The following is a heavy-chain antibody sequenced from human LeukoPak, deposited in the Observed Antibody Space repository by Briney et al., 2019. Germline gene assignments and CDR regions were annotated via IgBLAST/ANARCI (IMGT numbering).Heavy chain of an antibody. D-gene: IGHD3-10*01. V-gene: IGHV1-18*01. J-gene: IGHJ4*02. CDR2: ISAYNGDT. CDR1: GYTFTSHG. Sequence: GASVKVSCKASGYTFTSHGITWVRQAPGQGFEWMGWISAYNGDTKYPETSQVRVTLTTDTSTNTVYMELRNLKSDDTAVYYCARGGSGSYYDYWGQGTLINVSS. CDR3: ARGGSGSYYDY.